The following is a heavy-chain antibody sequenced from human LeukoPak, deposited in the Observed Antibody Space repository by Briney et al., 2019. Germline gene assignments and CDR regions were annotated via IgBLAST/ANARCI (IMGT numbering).Heavy chain of an antibody. D-gene: IGHD5-12*01. J-gene: IGHJ4*02. CDR3: AKVNSGYDFAHFDY. V-gene: IGHV3-23*01. CDR2: ISGSASNI. CDR1: GFTFSTYA. Sequence: GGSLRLSCAASGFTFSTYAMSWVRQAPGKGLEWVSSISGSASNIYYADSVKGRFTFSRDNSKNTLYLQMNSLRAEDTAVYYCAKVNSGYDFAHFDYWGQGTLVTVSS.